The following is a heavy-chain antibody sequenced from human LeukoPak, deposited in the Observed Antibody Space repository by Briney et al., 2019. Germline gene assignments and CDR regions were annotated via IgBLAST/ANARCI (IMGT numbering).Heavy chain of an antibody. CDR3: ARDKGSLVGSPGDLYFQH. V-gene: IGHV1-3*01. J-gene: IGHJ1*01. CDR1: GYTFTSYA. D-gene: IGHD2-8*02. Sequence: ASVKVSCKASGYTFTSYAMHWVRQAPGQRLEWMGWINAGNGNTKYSQKFQGRVTITRDTSASTAYMELSSLRSEDTAVYYCARDKGSLVGSPGDLYFQHWGQGTLVTVSS. CDR2: INAGNGNT.